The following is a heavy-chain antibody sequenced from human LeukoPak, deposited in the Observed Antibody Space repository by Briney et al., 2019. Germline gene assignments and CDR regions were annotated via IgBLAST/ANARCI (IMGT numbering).Heavy chain of an antibody. CDR1: GFTFSIYG. CDR2: ISGSGVDT. V-gene: IGHV3-23*01. D-gene: IGHD5-18*01. CDR3: ARDKRGYSYGPWPYYFDY. Sequence: PGGSLRLSCGASGFTFSIYGMGWVRQAPGKGLEWVSVISGSGVDTYYADSVKGRFTISRDNSKNMLYLQMNSLRGEDTAVYYCARDKRGYSYGPWPYYFDYWGQGTLVTVSS. J-gene: IGHJ4*02.